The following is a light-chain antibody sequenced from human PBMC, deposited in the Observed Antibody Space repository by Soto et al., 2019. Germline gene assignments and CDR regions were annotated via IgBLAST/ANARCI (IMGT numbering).Light chain of an antibody. Sequence: EIEMTQSPATLSVSPGERATLSCKASQSVSNNLAWYQQKPGQAPRLLIYGASTRATGIPARFSGSGSGTEFTLTISSLQSEDFAVYYCQHYNNWPPWTFGQGTKVEIK. J-gene: IGKJ1*01. V-gene: IGKV3-15*01. CDR2: GAS. CDR3: QHYNNWPPWT. CDR1: QSVSNN.